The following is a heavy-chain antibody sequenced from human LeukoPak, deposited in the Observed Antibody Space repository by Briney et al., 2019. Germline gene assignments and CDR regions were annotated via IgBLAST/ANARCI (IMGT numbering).Heavy chain of an antibody. D-gene: IGHD3-3*01. CDR1: GIIFSTYA. CDR3: AGDFWSGYYTED. CDR2: ISGSSSGGTSII. Sequence: GGSLRLSCEFSGIIFSTYAMNWVRQAPGKGLEWISYISGSSSGGTSIIHYADSVKGRFTISRDNAKNSLHLQMDSLSAEDTAVYYCAGDFWSGYYTEDWGQGALVIVSS. J-gene: IGHJ4*02. V-gene: IGHV3-48*04.